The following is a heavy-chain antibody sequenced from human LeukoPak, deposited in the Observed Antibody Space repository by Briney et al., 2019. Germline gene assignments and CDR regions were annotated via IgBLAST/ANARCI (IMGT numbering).Heavy chain of an antibody. D-gene: IGHD6-19*01. V-gene: IGHV3-9*01. CDR3: AKSRWLVEGWFDP. J-gene: IGHJ5*02. CDR1: GFTFEDYA. CDR2: ISWNSNTT. Sequence: GGSLRLSCAASGFTFEDYAMHWVRQAPGKGLEWVSGISWNSNTTVYADSVQGRFTISRDNAKNSVYLQMNSLRAEDTALYYCAKSRWLVEGWFDPWGQGTLVTVSS.